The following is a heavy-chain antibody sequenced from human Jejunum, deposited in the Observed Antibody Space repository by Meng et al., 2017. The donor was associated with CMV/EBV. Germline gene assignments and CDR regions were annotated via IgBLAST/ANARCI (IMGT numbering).Heavy chain of an antibody. CDR2: INAYNGDT. CDR3: ARVEVGITSGDY. V-gene: IGHV1-18*01. Sequence: AHVVESGGEVKKPGASVKVSCKASGYTFTNYGITWVRQAPGQGLEWMGWINAYNGDTNYAQTLQGRVTMTTDTSTSTAYMELRSLRSDDTAVYYCARVEVGITSGDYWGQGTLVTVSS. D-gene: IGHD1-26*01. CDR1: GYTFTNYG. J-gene: IGHJ4*02.